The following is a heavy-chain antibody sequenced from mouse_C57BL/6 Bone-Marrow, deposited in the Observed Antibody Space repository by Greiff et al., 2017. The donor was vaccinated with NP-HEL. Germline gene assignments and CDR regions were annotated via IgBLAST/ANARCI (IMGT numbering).Heavy chain of an antibody. CDR2: IWSGGST. Sequence: VQLQQSGPGLVQPSQSLSITCTVSGFSLTSYGVHWVRQSPGKGLEWLGVIWSGGSTDYNAAFISRLSISKDNSKSQVFFKMNSLQADDTAIYYCARLGRGYFDVWGTGTTVTVSS. J-gene: IGHJ1*03. CDR3: ARLGRGYFDV. CDR1: GFSLTSYG. V-gene: IGHV2-2*01. D-gene: IGHD4-1*01.